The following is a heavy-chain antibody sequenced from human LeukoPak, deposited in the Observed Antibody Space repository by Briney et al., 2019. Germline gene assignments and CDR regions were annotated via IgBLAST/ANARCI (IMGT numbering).Heavy chain of an antibody. CDR1: GFTFSSYG. Sequence: PGGSLRLSCAASGFTFSSYGMHWVRQAPGKGLEWVANIKQDGSEKYYVDSVKGRFTISRDNAKNSLYLQMNSLRAEDTAVYYCAKGRDFWSGPYAWAAFDIWGQGTMVTVSS. CDR3: AKGRDFWSGPYAWAAFDI. V-gene: IGHV3-7*03. J-gene: IGHJ3*02. D-gene: IGHD3-3*01. CDR2: IKQDGSEK.